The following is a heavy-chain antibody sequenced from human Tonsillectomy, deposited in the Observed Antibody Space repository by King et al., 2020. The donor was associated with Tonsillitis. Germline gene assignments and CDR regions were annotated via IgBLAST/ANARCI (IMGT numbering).Heavy chain of an antibody. V-gene: IGHV3-30*04. CDR2: ISYDGSDK. Sequence: VQLVESGGGVVQPGRSLRLSCAASGFTFSSYAMHWVRQAPGKGLEWVAVISYDGSDKNYADSVKGRFTISRDNSKNTLYLRMNSLRAEDTALYYCARDLDYYDSSGYFYYWGQGPLVTVSS. CDR3: ARDLDYYDSSGYFYY. J-gene: IGHJ4*02. CDR1: GFTFSSYA. D-gene: IGHD3-22*01.